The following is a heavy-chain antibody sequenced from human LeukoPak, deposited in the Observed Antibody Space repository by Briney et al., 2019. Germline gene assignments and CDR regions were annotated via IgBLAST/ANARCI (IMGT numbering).Heavy chain of an antibody. CDR3: ATGLGLYDY. J-gene: IGHJ4*02. CDR2: ICLSADT. V-gene: IGHV4-4*07. D-gene: IGHD1-14*01. Sequence: SETLSLTCSVSGGSISSWCWNWIRQPAGKGLEWVGRICLSADTNYKPPLKSRVIMSADMSNNEISLKLTSVTAADTAVYYCATGLGLYDYWGQGILVTVSS. CDR1: GGSISSWC.